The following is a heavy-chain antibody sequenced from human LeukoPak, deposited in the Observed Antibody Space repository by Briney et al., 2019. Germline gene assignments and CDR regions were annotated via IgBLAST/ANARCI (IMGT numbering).Heavy chain of an antibody. V-gene: IGHV1-18*01. CDR1: GYTFTSYG. D-gene: IGHD6-13*01. Sequence: ASVKVSCKASGYTFTSYGISWVRQAPGQGLEWMGWISAYNGNTNYAQKLQGRVTMTTDTYTSTDYMELRSLRSDDTAVYYCARSRRSWLFFDAFDIWGQGTMVTVSS. J-gene: IGHJ3*02. CDR2: ISAYNGNT. CDR3: ARSRRSWLFFDAFDI.